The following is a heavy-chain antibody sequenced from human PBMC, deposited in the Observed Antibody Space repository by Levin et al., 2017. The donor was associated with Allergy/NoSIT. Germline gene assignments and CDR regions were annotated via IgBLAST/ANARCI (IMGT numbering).Heavy chain of an antibody. J-gene: IGHJ5*02. V-gene: IGHV4-34*01. CDR3: TRGDGSGTYVDWFDH. Sequence: SETLSLTCGVSGGSLSGNYWSWIRQSPGKGLEWIGKISLGGSTNYNPSLKSRVTISADTSKNQFSLQLTSVPAADTAVYYCTRGDGSGTYVDWFDHWGQGTLVTVSS. D-gene: IGHD3-10*01. CDR2: ISLGGST. CDR1: GGSLSGNY.